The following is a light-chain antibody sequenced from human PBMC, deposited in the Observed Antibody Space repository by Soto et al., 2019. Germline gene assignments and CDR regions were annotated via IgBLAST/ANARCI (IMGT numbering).Light chain of an antibody. Sequence: QSVLTQPPSASGSPGQSVTIPCTGISSDIGDYHYVSWYQHHPGKAPKLVIYEVTKRPSGVPDRFSGSKSGNTASLTVSGLQAEDEADYYCSSYAGSSNVFGTGTKVTAL. CDR1: SSDIGDYHY. V-gene: IGLV2-8*01. J-gene: IGLJ1*01. CDR3: SSYAGSSNV. CDR2: EVT.